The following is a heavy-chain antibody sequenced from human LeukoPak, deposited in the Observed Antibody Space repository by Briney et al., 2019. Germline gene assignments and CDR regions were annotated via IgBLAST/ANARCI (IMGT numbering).Heavy chain of an antibody. V-gene: IGHV3-20*04. CDR3: ARVSLGPPYYYDSSGYYYFDY. J-gene: IGHJ4*02. D-gene: IGHD3-22*01. Sequence: PGGSLRLSCAASGFKFDDYGMSWVRQVPGKGLEWVSGINWNGGSRGYADSVKGRFTISRDNSKNTLYLQMNSLRAEDTAVYYCARVSLGPPYYYDSSGYYYFDYWGQGTLVTVSS. CDR2: INWNGGSR. CDR1: GFKFDDYG.